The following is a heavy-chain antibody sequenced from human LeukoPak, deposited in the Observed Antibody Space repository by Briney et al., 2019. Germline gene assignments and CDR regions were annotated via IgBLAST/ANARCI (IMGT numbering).Heavy chain of an antibody. CDR3: ARFSSGFKPKDFDP. V-gene: IGHV1-8*01. CDR2: MNPNSGNT. J-gene: IGHJ5*02. Sequence: ASVKVSCKASGYTFTSYDINWVRQATGQGLEWMGWMNPNSGNTGYAQKFQGRVAMTRNTSISTAYMELSSLRSEDTAVYYCARFSSGFKPKDFDPWGQGTLVTVSS. D-gene: IGHD3-22*01. CDR1: GYTFTSYD.